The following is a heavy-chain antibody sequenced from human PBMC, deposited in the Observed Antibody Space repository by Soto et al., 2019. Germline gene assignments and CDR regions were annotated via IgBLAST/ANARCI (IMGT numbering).Heavy chain of an antibody. CDR2: ISAYNGNT. CDR1: GYTFTSYG. J-gene: IGHJ3*02. V-gene: IGHV1-18*01. D-gene: IGHD6-6*01. CDR3: ARSPPGGAARHAFDI. Sequence: ASVKVSCKSSGYTFTSYGISCVRQAPGQGLEWMGWISAYNGNTNYAQKLQGRVTMTTDTSTSTAYMELRSLRSDDTAVYYCARSPPGGAARHAFDIWGQGTMVTVSS.